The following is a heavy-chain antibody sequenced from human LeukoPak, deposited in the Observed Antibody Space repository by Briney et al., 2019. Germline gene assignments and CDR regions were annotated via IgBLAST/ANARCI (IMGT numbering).Heavy chain of an antibody. Sequence: GESLKISCKGSGYSFINYWIAWVRQMPGKGLEWMGIMYLGNSDTRYSPSFQGQVTISADKSINTAYPQWSSLKASDTAIYYCARSPAFDRFDYWGQGTLVTVSS. CDR3: ARSPAFDRFDY. CDR1: GYSFINYW. D-gene: IGHD1-14*01. J-gene: IGHJ4*02. V-gene: IGHV5-51*01. CDR2: MYLGNSDT.